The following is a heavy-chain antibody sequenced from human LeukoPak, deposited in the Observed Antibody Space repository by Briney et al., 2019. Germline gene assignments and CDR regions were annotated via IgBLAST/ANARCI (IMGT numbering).Heavy chain of an antibody. D-gene: IGHD6-13*01. CDR3: ARATGVIAAAFDP. Sequence: PGRSLRLSCAASGFTFSSYAMHWVRQAPGKGLEWVAVISYDGSNKYYADSVKGRFTISRDNSKYTLYLQMNSLRAEDTAVYYCARATGVIAAAFDPWGQGTLVTVSS. CDR2: ISYDGSNK. V-gene: IGHV3-30-3*01. J-gene: IGHJ5*02. CDR1: GFTFSSYA.